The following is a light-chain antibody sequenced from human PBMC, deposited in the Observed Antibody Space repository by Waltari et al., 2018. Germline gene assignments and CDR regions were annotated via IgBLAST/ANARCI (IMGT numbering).Light chain of an antibody. CDR3: MQAVQGLS. J-gene: IGKJ4*01. V-gene: IGKV2-28*01. CDR2: LAS. Sequence: EIVMTQSPLSLPVTPGEPASISCRSSQSLLHTDGYNYLDWDLQKAGQSPPLLIYLASHRASGVPDRFSGSGSGTDFTLKISRVEAEDVGVYYCMQAVQGLSFGGGTKVEI. CDR1: QSLLHTDGYNY.